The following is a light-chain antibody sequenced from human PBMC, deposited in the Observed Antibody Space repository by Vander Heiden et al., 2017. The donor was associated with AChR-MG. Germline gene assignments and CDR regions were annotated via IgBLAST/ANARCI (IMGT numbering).Light chain of an antibody. J-gene: IGLJ2*01. CDR2: TDS. Sequence: SYELTQPLSASVARGKTAKITCGGNNIGSKNVHWVQQKPGQAPVLVIYTDSSRPAGSPERFAGSNSGNTATLTISRAQAGDDADYYCQVWDSSTVVFGGGTKLTVL. CDR3: QVWDSSTVV. V-gene: IGLV3-9*01. CDR1: NIGSKN.